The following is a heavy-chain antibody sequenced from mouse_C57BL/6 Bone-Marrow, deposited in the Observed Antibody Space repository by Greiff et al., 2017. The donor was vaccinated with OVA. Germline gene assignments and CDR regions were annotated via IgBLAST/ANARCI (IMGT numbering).Heavy chain of an antibody. J-gene: IGHJ2*01. Sequence: VKLQQSGAELVRPGTSVKVSCKASGYSFTNYLLEWVKQRPGQGLEWIGVINPGSGGTNYNEKFKGKATLTADKASSTAYMQLSSLTSEDSAVYFCAREIYYYCSSYVFDYWGQVTTLTVSS. CDR3: AREIYYYCSSYVFDY. V-gene: IGHV1-54*01. CDR1: GYSFTNYL. D-gene: IGHD1-1*01. CDR2: INPGSGGT.